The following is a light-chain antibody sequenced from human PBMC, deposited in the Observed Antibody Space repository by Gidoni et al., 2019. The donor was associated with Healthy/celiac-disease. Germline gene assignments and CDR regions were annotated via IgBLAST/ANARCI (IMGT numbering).Light chain of an antibody. J-gene: IGKJ1*01. CDR1: QSVSSN. CDR2: GAS. CDR3: QQYNNWPSWT. Sequence: EIVMTQSPATLSVSPGERATLSCRASQSVSSNLAWYQQKPGQAPRLLIYGASTRATGIPASFSGSGSGTEFTITISSLQSEDFAVYYCQQYNNWPSWTFGQGTKVEIK. V-gene: IGKV3-15*01.